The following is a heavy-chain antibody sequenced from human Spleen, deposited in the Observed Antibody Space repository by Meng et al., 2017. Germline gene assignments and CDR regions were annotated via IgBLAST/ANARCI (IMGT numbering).Heavy chain of an antibody. CDR1: GFTFSNYA. V-gene: IGHV3-30*04. J-gene: IGHJ3*01. CDR2: ISYDGSKR. Sequence: GGSLRLSCAASGFTFSNYAIHWVRQAPGKGLEWVAVISYDGSKRFYADSVKGRFTISRDNSKNTLFLQMSSLRPDDTAVFYCARGGRGSDDAFDVWGRGTVVTVSS. CDR3: ARGGRGSDDAFDV. D-gene: IGHD1-26*01.